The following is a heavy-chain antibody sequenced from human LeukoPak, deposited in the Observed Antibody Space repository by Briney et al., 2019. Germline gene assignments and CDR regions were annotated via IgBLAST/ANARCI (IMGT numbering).Heavy chain of an antibody. CDR1: GFTFSSYA. J-gene: IGHJ4*02. Sequence: GGSLRLSCSVSGFTFSSYATHWVRQAPGKGLEYVSVIRSDGVDVYYTDSVKGRFTISRDNSKNTLYLQMSSLRPEDTAVYYCVKDLLQVTMKKLDHWGQGTLVTVSS. CDR2: IRSDGVDV. CDR3: VKDLLQVTMKKLDH. D-gene: IGHD4-11*01. V-gene: IGHV3-64D*06.